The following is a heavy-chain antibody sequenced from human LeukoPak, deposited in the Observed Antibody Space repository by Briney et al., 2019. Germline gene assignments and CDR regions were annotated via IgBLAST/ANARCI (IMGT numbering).Heavy chain of an antibody. J-gene: IGHJ5*02. V-gene: IGHV4-34*01. CDR3: ARGAGARVGRFDP. CDR2: INHSGST. CDR1: GGSFSGYY. D-gene: IGHD1-1*01. Sequence: PSETLSLTCAVYGGSFSGYYWSCIRQPPGKGLEWIGEINHSGSTNYNPSLKSRVTISVDTSKNQLSLKLSSVTAADTAVYYCARGAGARVGRFDPWGQGTLVTVSS.